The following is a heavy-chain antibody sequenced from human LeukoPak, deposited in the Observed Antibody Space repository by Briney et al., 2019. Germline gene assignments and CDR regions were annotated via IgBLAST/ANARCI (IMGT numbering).Heavy chain of an antibody. D-gene: IGHD6-6*01. V-gene: IGHV3-66*01. CDR1: GFTVSSNH. CDR3: ARDSSSYYFDY. Sequence: GGSLRLSCAASGFTVSSNHMNWVRQAPGKGLEWVSIIYTGGTTHYADSLNDRFTISRDDSINTLYLQMNSLRAEDTAVYYCARDSSSYYFDYWGQGTLVTVSS. J-gene: IGHJ4*02. CDR2: IYTGGTT.